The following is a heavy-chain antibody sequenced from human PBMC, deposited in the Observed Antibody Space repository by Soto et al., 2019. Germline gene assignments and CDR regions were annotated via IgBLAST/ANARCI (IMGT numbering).Heavy chain of an antibody. D-gene: IGHD2-2*01. CDR2: MYHSGST. V-gene: IGHV4-34*01. CDR3: ARVPDY. CDR1: GGSFSDYY. Sequence: SETLSLTCAVYGGSFSDYYWSWIRQPPGKGLEWIGYMYHSGSTNYNPSLKSRVTISIDRSKNQFSLKLSSVTAADTAVYYCARVPDYWGQGILVTVSS. J-gene: IGHJ4*02.